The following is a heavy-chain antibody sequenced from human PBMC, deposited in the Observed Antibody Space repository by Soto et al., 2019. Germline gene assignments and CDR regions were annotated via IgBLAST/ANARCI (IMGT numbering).Heavy chain of an antibody. CDR3: ARVLGVHAVTTLGY. Sequence: QVQLVQSGAEVKKPGASVKVSCKASGYTFTSYDINWVRQATGQGPEWMGWMNPNSGNTGYAQKFQGRVTMTRNTSISTAYMELSSLSSEDTAVYYCARVLGVHAVTTLGYWGQGTLVTVSS. CDR1: GYTFTSYD. D-gene: IGHD4-17*01. CDR2: MNPNSGNT. V-gene: IGHV1-8*01. J-gene: IGHJ4*02.